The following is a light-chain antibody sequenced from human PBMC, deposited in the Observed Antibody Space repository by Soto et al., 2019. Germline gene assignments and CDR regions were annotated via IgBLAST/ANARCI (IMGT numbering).Light chain of an antibody. J-gene: IGKJ4*01. CDR2: GAS. Sequence: ESVLTQSPGTLSLSPGERATLSCRASQTVSSDYLAWYQQRPGQAPRLLIHGASSRATGIPDRFSGSGSGTEFTLTISRLEPEDFAVYYCQQYGSSLLTFGGGTKVEIK. CDR3: QQYGSSLLT. CDR1: QTVSSDY. V-gene: IGKV3-20*01.